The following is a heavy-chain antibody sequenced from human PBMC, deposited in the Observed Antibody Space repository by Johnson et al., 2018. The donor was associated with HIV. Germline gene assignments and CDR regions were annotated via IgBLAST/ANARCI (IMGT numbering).Heavy chain of an antibody. CDR3: ARDYDIPRDDAFDI. CDR2: ISYDGSNK. CDR1: GFTFSSYA. V-gene: IGHV3-30-3*01. Sequence: QVKLVESGGGVVQPGRSLRLSCAASGFTFSSYALHWVRQAPGKGLEWVAVISYDGSNKYYADSVKGRFTISRDNSKNTLYLQMNSLRVEDTAVYYCARDYDIPRDDAFDIWGQGTMVTVSS. J-gene: IGHJ3*02. D-gene: IGHD3-9*01.